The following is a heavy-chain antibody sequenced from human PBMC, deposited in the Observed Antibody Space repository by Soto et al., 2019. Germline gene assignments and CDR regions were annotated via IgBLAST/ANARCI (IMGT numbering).Heavy chain of an antibody. D-gene: IGHD6-19*01. J-gene: IGHJ3*02. V-gene: IGHV4-39*01. CDR3: ARREIAVAGTGAFDI. CDR1: GGSISSSSYY. Sequence: ASETLSLTCTVSGGSISSSSYYWGWIRQPPGKGLEWIGSIYYSGSTYYNPSLKSRVTISVDTSKNQFSLKLSSVTAADTAVYYCARREIAVAGTGAFDIWGQGTMVTVSS. CDR2: IYYSGST.